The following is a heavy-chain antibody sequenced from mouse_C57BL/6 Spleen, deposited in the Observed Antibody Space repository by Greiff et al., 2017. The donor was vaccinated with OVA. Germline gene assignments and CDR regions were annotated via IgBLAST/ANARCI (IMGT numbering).Heavy chain of an antibody. Sequence: QVQLKESGAELVRPGSSVKLSCKASGYTFTSYWMDWVKQRPGQGLEWIGNIYPSDSETHYNQKFKDKATLTVDKSSSTAYMQLSSLTSEDSAVYYCARFDGYYFYWGQGTLVTVSA. CDR1: GYTFTSYW. V-gene: IGHV1-61*01. D-gene: IGHD2-3*01. J-gene: IGHJ3*01. CDR3: ARFDGYYFY. CDR2: IYPSDSET.